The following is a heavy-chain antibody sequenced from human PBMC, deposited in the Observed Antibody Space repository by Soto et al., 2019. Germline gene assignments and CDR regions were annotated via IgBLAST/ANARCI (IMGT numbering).Heavy chain of an antibody. J-gene: IGHJ3*02. CDR2: ISSSSSTI. CDR3: GGDSSGYFYPDVFDI. Sequence: GGSLRLSCAASGFTLSTYNMDWVRLAPRKELEWLSYISSSSSTIYYADSVKGRFTISRDNAKNSLFLQMNSLRDEDTAVYYCGGDSSGYFYPDVFDIWGQVTMVIVSS. CDR1: GFTLSTYN. D-gene: IGHD3-22*01. V-gene: IGHV3-48*02.